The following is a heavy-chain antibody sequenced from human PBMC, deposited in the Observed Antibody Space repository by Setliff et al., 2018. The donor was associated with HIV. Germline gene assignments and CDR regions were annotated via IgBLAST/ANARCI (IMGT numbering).Heavy chain of an antibody. Sequence: GGSLRLSCAASGFTFHDFSMHWVRQAPGKGLEWVSLINKDGHHTLYADSVRGRFTISRDNRKDSLYLQMNSLSTEDTALYYCAKEHWGSNWSGLGVWGQGTTVTV. D-gene: IGHD6-13*01. V-gene: IGHV3-43*01. CDR2: INKDGHHT. CDR3: AKEHWGSNWSGLGV. J-gene: IGHJ6*02. CDR1: GFTFHDFS.